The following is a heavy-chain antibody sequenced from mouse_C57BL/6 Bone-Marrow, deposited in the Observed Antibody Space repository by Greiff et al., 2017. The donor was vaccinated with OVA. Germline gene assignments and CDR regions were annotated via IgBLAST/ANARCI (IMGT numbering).Heavy chain of an antibody. J-gene: IGHJ1*03. V-gene: IGHV7-3*01. D-gene: IGHD1-1*01. CDR3: ARWGSSYGYWYFDV. CDR2: IRNKANGYTT. Sequence: EVQRVESGGGLVQPGGSLSLSCAASGFTFTDYYMSWVRQPPGKALEWLGFIRNKANGYTTEYSASVKGRFTISRDNSQSILYLQMNALRAEDSATYYCARWGSSYGYWYFDVWGTGTTVTVSS. CDR1: GFTFTDYY.